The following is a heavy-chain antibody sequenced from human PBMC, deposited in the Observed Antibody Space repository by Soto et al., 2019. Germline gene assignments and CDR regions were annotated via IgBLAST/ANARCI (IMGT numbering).Heavy chain of an antibody. CDR2: ISTNGRNI. CDR3: ARLPPPSCSGGSCSPH. D-gene: IGHD2-15*01. J-gene: IGHJ4*02. V-gene: IGHV3-11*01. CDR1: GFIFSDYY. Sequence: GGSLRLSCVASGFIFSDYYMSWIRQTPGRGLEWASYISTNGRNIYYADSVKGRFTISRDNTKNSLYLQMNSLRAEDTAVYYCARLPPPSCSGGSCSPHWGQGTLVTVSS.